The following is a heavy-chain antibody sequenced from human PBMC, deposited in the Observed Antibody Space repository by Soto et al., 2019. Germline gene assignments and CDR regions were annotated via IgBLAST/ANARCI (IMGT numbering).Heavy chain of an antibody. J-gene: IGHJ6*03. V-gene: IGHV1-69*08. D-gene: IGHD4-17*01. CDR3: ARDHYGDYGSGHYYNMDV. CDR1: GGTFSSYT. CDR2: IIPILDTV. Sequence: QVQLVQSGAEVKKPGSSVKVSCKASGGTFSSYTIGWVRQAPGQGLEWMGRIIPILDTVNYAQKFQGRVTITADKSTSLAYMELSSLRSEDTAVYYWARDHYGDYGSGHYYNMDVGGKGTAVTAS.